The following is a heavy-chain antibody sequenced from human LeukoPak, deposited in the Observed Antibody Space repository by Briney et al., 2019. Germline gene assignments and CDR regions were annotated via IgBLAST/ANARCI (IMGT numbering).Heavy chain of an antibody. D-gene: IGHD4-23*01. J-gene: IGHJ4*02. CDR2: INPSGGST. CDR1: GYTFTSYY. Sequence: ASVKVSCKASGYTFTSYYMHWVRQAPGQGLEWMGIINPSGGSTGYAQKFQGRVTMTRDTSTSTAHMELRSLRSDDTAVYYCARQGYSGHSQGAADYWGQGTLVTVSS. V-gene: IGHV1-46*01. CDR3: ARQGYSGHSQGAADY.